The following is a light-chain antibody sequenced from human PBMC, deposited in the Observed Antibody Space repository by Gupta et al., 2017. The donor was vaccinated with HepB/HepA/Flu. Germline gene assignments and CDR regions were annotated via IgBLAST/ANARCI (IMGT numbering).Light chain of an antibody. Sequence: IVLTQSPGTLSLSPGARATLSCRASQRVSSSYLAWYQQNPGQAPRLLIYGASSRATGIPNRFSGSGSGTEFTLTISRLEPEDFAVYYCQQDCSSPITFGQGTRLEIK. J-gene: IGKJ5*01. CDR1: QRVSSSY. V-gene: IGKV3-20*01. CDR2: GAS. CDR3: QQDCSSPIT.